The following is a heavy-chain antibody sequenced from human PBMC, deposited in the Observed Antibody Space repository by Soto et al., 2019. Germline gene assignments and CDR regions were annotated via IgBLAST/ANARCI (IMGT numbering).Heavy chain of an antibody. D-gene: IGHD2-8*02. CDR3: GSDVKPGGLDF. V-gene: IGHV3-9*02. J-gene: IGHJ4*02. CDR2: IYGNRKKI. CDR1: GFTAVDYA. Sequence: EAQLLQSGGGSVQPGTSLRLTCVASGFTAVDYAMHWVRQVPGKGLEWVSGIYGNRKKIDYAEYVSGRFTISRDDAKNSLYLQMDSLKVEDTALYYCGSDVKPGGLDFWGQGVLVTVSS.